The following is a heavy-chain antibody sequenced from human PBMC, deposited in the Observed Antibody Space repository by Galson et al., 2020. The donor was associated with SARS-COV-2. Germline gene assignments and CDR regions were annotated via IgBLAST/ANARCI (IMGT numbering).Heavy chain of an antibody. CDR2: IKQDGSEK. D-gene: IGHD3-3*01. CDR3: ASYPSDVGWLLPFDY. J-gene: IGHJ4*02. CDR1: GFTFSSYW. V-gene: IGHV3-7*01. Sequence: QLGESLKISCAASGFTFSSYWMSWVRQAPGKGLEWVANIKQDGSEKYYVDSVKGRFTISRDNAKNSLYLQMNSLRAEDTAVYYCASYPSDVGWLLPFDYWGQGTLVTVSS.